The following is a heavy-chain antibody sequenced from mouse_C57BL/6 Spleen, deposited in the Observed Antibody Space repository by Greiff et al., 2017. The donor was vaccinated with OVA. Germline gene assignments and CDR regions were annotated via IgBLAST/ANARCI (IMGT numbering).Heavy chain of an antibody. CDR1: GYTFTDYY. CDR3: ARNYGNYRKNYFDY. D-gene: IGHD2-1*01. CDR2: INPNNGGT. V-gene: IGHV1-26*01. Sequence: EVQLQQSGPELVKPGASVKISCKASGYTFTDYYMNWVKQSHGKSLEWIGDINPNNGGTSYNQKFKGKATLTVDKSSSTAYMELRSLTSEDSAVYYCARNYGNYRKNYFDYWGQGTTLTVSS. J-gene: IGHJ2*01.